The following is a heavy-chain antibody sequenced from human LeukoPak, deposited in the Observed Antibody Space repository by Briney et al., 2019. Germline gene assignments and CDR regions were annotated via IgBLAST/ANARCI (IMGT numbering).Heavy chain of an antibody. CDR2: IRSKAYGGTT. Sequence: GGSLRLSCTASGFTFGDYAMSWVRQAPGKGLEWVGFIRSKAYGGTTEYAASVKGRFTISRDDSKSIAYLQMNSLKTEDTAVYYCTREKYGSGSYYGNWGQGTLVTVSS. J-gene: IGHJ4*02. V-gene: IGHV3-49*04. D-gene: IGHD3-10*01. CDR3: TREKYGSGSYYGN. CDR1: GFTFGDYA.